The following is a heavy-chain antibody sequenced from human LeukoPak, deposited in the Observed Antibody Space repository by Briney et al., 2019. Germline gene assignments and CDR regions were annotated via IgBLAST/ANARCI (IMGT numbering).Heavy chain of an antibody. CDR2: INPKSGGT. CDR3: ARDRSSSSLGWFDR. Sequence: ASVKVSCKASGYTFTGYYMHWVRQAPGQGLEWMGWINPKSGGTNYAQKFQGRVTMTRDTSISTAYVALSRLRSDDTAVYYCARDRSSSSLGWFDRGGEGTVVTVS. D-gene: IGHD6-6*01. V-gene: IGHV1-2*02. J-gene: IGHJ5*02. CDR1: GYTFTGYY.